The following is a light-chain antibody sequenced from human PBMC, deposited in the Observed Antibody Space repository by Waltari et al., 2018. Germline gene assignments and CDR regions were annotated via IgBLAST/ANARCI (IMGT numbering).Light chain of an antibody. V-gene: IGKV3-11*01. CDR1: QSVSSY. CDR3: QQRSQGLT. CDR2: DAS. J-gene: IGKJ4*01. Sequence: EIVLTQSPATLSLSPGERATLPCRASQSVSSYLAWYQQKPGQAPRLLIYDASNRATGIPARFSGSGSGTDFTLTISSLEPEDFAVYYCQQRSQGLTFGGGTKVEIK.